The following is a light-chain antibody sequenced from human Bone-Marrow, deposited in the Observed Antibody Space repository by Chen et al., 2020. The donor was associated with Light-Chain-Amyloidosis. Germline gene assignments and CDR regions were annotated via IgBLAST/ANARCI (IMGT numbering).Light chain of an antibody. Sequence: NFMLTQPHSVSESPGKTVIISCTRSSGSIATNYVQWYQQRPGSSPTTVLYEDDQRPSGVPDRFSGSIDRSSHSASLTISGLQTEDEADYYCQSYQGSSQGVFGGGTKLTVL. CDR2: EDD. CDR1: SGSIATNY. CDR3: QSYQGSSQGV. J-gene: IGLJ3*02. V-gene: IGLV6-57*01.